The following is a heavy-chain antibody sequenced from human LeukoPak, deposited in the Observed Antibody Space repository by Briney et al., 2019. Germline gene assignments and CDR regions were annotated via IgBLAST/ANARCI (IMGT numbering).Heavy chain of an antibody. Sequence: GGSLRLSCAASGFTFSDYYMSWIRQASGKGLEWVSYISSSGSTIYYADSVKGRFTISRDNAKNSLYLQMNSLRAEDTAVYYCARALAMDDAFDIWGQGTMVTVSS. CDR3: ARALAMDDAFDI. J-gene: IGHJ3*02. D-gene: IGHD5-18*01. CDR1: GFTFSDYY. CDR2: ISSSGSTI. V-gene: IGHV3-11*01.